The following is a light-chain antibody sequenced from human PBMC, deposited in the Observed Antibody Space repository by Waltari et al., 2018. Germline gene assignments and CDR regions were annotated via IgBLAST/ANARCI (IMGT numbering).Light chain of an antibody. CDR1: RGHSSYA. Sequence: QLVLTQSPSASASLGASVKLPCTLSRGHSSYAIALHQQQPEKGPPYLFQLNRDGSHSKGDGIPDRFSGSSSGAERYLTIASLQSEDEADYYCQTWGTGIQVFVGGTKLPLL. CDR2: LNRDGSH. J-gene: IGLJ2*01. V-gene: IGLV4-69*01. CDR3: QTWGTGIQV.